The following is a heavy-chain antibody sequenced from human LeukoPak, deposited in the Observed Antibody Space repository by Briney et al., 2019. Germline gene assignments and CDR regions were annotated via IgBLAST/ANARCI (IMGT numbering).Heavy chain of an antibody. CDR3: ARGPFDY. CDR2: INHSGST. CDR1: GGSFGGYY. V-gene: IGHV4-34*01. Sequence: SETLSFTCAVYGGSFGGYYWSWIRQPPGKGLEWIGEINHSGSTNYNPSLKSRVTISVDTSKNQFSLKLSSVTAADTAVYYCARGPFDYWGQGTLVTVSS. J-gene: IGHJ4*02.